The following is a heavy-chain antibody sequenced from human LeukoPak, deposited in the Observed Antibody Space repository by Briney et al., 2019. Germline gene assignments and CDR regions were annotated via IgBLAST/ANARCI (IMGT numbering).Heavy chain of an antibody. CDR2: ISYNGGST. Sequence: GGSLRLSCAASEFTFTNYAMSWVRQAPGKGLDWVLAISYNGGSTYYSDSVKGRFTISRDNSKNTVYLQMNSLRAEDTAVYYCAKPPNYGAYYYGMDVWGKGTTVTVSS. D-gene: IGHD4/OR15-4a*01. V-gene: IGHV3-23*01. CDR3: AKPPNYGAYYYGMDV. J-gene: IGHJ6*04. CDR1: EFTFTNYA.